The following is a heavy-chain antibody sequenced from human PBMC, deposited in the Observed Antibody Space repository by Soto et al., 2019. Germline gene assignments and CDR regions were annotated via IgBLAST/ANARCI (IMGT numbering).Heavy chain of an antibody. CDR1: GFTFTSYG. CDR2: IWYDGSNK. CDR3: ARDGGCRDGYTVGCNWFDP. V-gene: IGHV3-33*01. D-gene: IGHD5-12*01. J-gene: IGHJ5*02. Sequence: GGSLKLSCATTGFTFTSYGMHWVRQAPGKGLEWVAVIWYDGSNKYYADSVKGRFTISRDNSKNTLYLQMNSLRAEDTAVYYCARDGGCRDGYTVGCNWFDP.